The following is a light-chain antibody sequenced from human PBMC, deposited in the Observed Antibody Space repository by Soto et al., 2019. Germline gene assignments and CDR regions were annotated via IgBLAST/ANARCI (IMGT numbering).Light chain of an antibody. Sequence: EIVMTQSPATLSVSPCERATLSCRAGQGVTTNFAWYQQKSGQSPRLLIYDVSIRATGVPARFSATGSETDFTLTISGLQSEDSAVYFCQQYNNWPFSFGQGTRLEIK. V-gene: IGKV3-15*01. CDR2: DVS. CDR3: QQYNNWPFS. J-gene: IGKJ5*01. CDR1: QGVTTN.